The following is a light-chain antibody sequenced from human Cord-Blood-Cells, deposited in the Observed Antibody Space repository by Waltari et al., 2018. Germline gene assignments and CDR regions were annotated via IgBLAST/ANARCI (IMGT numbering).Light chain of an antibody. CDR2: EAS. CDR1: QGISSA. V-gene: IGKV1-13*02. CDR3: QQFNSYPLT. Sequence: AIQLTQSPSSLSASVGDRVTITCRASQGISSALAWYQQKPGKAPKLLIYEASRFESGVPAKFSGSGSWTDFTLTISRLQPEEFATYYCQQFNSYPLTYGGGTKVEIK. J-gene: IGKJ4*01.